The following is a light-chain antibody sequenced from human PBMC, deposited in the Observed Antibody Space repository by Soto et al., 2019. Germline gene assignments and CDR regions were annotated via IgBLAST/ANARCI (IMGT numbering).Light chain of an antibody. CDR3: CSYAGSSAYG. J-gene: IGLJ1*01. CDR2: EGS. CDR1: RSDVGSYNL. Sequence: QSALTQPASVSGSPGQSITISCTGTRSDVGSYNLVSWYQQHPGKATKLMIYEGSKRPSGVSNRFSGSKSGNTASLTISGLQAEDEADYYGCSYAGSSAYGFGTGTKVTVL. V-gene: IGLV2-23*01.